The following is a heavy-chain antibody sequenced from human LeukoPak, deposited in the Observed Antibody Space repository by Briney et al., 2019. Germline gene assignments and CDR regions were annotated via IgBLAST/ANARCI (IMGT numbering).Heavy chain of an antibody. J-gene: IGHJ6*02. V-gene: IGHV3-48*03. D-gene: IGHD6-19*01. CDR1: GFTFSSYE. Sequence: GGSLRLSCAASGFTFSSYEMNWVRQAPGQGLEWVSYISSSGSTIYYADCVKGRYTISRDNAKNSLYLQMNSLRAEDTAVYYCARDRAIAVAGGDYGVDVWGQGTTVTVSS. CDR3: ARDRAIAVAGGDYGVDV. CDR2: ISSSGSTI.